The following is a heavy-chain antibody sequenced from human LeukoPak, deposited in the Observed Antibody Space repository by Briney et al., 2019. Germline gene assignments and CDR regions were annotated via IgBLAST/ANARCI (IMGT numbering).Heavy chain of an antibody. CDR3: ARDKGPNLIDV. J-gene: IGHJ3*01. CDR2: KYQGGRDK. Sequence: GGSLRNSCEPSGSTPGRHRTSWVPQSPPTGPEWVANKYQGGRDKYYVGSVKSRFTNSRDNAKNLVYLDMHSLRAEDTALYYCARDKGPNLIDVWGQGTTVTVFS. CDR1: GSTPGRHR. V-gene: IGHV3-7*03.